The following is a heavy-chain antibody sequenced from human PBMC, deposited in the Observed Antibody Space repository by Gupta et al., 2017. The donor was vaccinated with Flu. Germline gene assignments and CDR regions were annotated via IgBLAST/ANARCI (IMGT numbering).Heavy chain of an antibody. J-gene: IGHJ5*01. Sequence: FSDSALGWGRQAPGKGLAWVGFIRSKPYGGTAEYAASVKGRFTISRDESKSIAYLQMNSLKTEDTAVYYCVRDFVSGWSSSVWFDSWGPGTLVTVSS. CDR3: VRDFVSGWSSSVWFDS. V-gene: IGHV3-49*04. CDR2: IRSKPYGGTA. CDR1: FSDSA. D-gene: IGHD3-3*01.